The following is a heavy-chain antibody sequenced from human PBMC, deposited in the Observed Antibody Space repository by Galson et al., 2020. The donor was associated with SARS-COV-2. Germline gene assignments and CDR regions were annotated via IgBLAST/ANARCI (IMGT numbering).Heavy chain of an antibody. D-gene: IGHD5-18*01. CDR3: ARDRKGYSYGYPFDY. CDR2: INPSGGST. J-gene: IGHJ4*02. CDR1: GYTFTSYY. Sequence: ASVTVSCKASGYTFTSYYMHWVRQAPGQGLEWMGIINPSGGSTSYAQKFQGRVTMTRDTSTSTVYMELSSLRSEDTAVYYCARDRKGYSYGYPFDYWGQGTLVTVSS. V-gene: IGHV1-46*01.